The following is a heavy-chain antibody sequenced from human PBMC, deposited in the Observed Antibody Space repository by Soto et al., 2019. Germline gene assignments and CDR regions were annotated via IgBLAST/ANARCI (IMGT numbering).Heavy chain of an antibody. D-gene: IGHD6-13*01. J-gene: IGHJ4*02. CDR1: GVTFSSYS. CDR3: ARGSSTWAYYFDF. CDR2: ITRSGTTV. V-gene: IGHV3-48*02. Sequence: EVHLVESGGGLVQPGGSLRLSCAASGVTFSSYSLNWVRQVPGKGREWVSYITRSGTTVYYADSVRGRFTISRDNAQNSLYLQLPTLTDDGTGVYYCARGSSTWAYYFDFWGQGTLVTVSS.